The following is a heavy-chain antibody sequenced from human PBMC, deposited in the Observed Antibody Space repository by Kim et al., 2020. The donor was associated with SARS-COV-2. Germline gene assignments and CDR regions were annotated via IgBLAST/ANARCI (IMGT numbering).Heavy chain of an antibody. CDR1: GYIFNTYG. J-gene: IGHJ6*01. CDR3: SRDSVTVIGRQYNSAMDV. D-gene: IGHD1-20*01. Sequence: ASVKVSCKTSGYIFNTYGISWVRHVPGEGLEWMGWISAGGGDKETAQKFRGRVKMTTDTSTSTAVLELMSLRSDDTAVYYCSRDSVTVIGRQYNSAMDVW. CDR2: ISAGGGDK. V-gene: IGHV1-18*01.